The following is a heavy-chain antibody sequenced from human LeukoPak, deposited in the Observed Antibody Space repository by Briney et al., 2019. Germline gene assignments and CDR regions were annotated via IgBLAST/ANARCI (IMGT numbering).Heavy chain of an antibody. Sequence: GGSLRLSCAASGFTFSDYYKSWIRQAPGKGLEWVSYISSSGSTIYYADSVKGRFPISRDNAKNSLYLQMNSRRAEDTAVYYCASPLITGTTFDYWGQGTLVTVSS. J-gene: IGHJ4*02. D-gene: IGHD1-7*01. V-gene: IGHV3-11*01. CDR3: ASPLITGTTFDY. CDR1: GFTFSDYY. CDR2: ISSSGSTI.